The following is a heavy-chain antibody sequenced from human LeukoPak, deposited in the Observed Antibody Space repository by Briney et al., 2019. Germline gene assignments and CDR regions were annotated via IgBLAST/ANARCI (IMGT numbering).Heavy chain of an antibody. V-gene: IGHV3-73*01. CDR2: IRSKANSYAT. D-gene: IGHD6-19*01. Sequence: GGSLRLSCAASGFTFSGSAMHWVRQASGKGLEWVGRIRSKANSYATAYAASVKGRFTISRDDSKNTAYLQMNSLKTEDTAVYYCTRSPGYSSGWSQRGNWFDPWGQGTLVTVSS. J-gene: IGHJ5*02. CDR3: TRSPGYSSGWSQRGNWFDP. CDR1: GFTFSGSA.